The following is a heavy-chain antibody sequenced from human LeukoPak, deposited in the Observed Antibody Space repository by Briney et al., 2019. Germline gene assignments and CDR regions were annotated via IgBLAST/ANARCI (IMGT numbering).Heavy chain of an antibody. J-gene: IGHJ4*02. D-gene: IGHD5-12*01. CDR2: ISWNSGSI. Sequence: SGGSLRLSCAASGFTFDDYAMHWVRQAPGKGLEWVSGISWNSGSIGYADSVKGRFTISRDNAKNSLYLQMNSLRAEDMALYYCAKGSSWGYSGYDPFDYWGQGTLVTVSS. CDR1: GFTFDDYA. V-gene: IGHV3-9*03. CDR3: AKGSSWGYSGYDPFDY.